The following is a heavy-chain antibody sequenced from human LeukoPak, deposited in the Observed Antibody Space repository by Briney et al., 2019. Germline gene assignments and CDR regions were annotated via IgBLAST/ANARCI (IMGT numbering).Heavy chain of an antibody. CDR3: AKGLRAESIVGATHFDY. J-gene: IGHJ4*02. D-gene: IGHD1-26*01. CDR2: ISGSGGST. V-gene: IGHV3-23*01. Sequence: PGGSLRLSCAAFGFTFSSYAMSWVRQAPGKGLEWVSAISGSGGSTYYADSVKGRFTISRDNSKNTLYLQMNSLRAEDTAVYYCAKGLRAESIVGATHFDYWAREPWSPSPQ. CDR1: GFTFSSYA.